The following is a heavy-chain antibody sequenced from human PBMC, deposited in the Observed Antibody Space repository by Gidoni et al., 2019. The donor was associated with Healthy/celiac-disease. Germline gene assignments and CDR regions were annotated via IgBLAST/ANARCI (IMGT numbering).Heavy chain of an antibody. V-gene: IGHV3-23*01. CDR3: AKEEDFWSGYYTLPNFDY. D-gene: IGHD3-3*01. CDR1: GFTFSSYA. CDR2: ISGSCGST. Sequence: EVQLLESGGGLVQPGGSLRLSCAASGFTFSSYAMSWVRQAPGKGLAWVSAISGSCGSTYYADSVKGRFTISRDNSKNTLYLQMNSLRAEDTAVYYCAKEEDFWSGYYTLPNFDYWGQGTLVTVSS. J-gene: IGHJ4*02.